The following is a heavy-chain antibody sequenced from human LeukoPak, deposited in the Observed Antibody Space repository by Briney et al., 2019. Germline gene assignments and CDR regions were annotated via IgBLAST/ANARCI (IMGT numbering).Heavy chain of an antibody. CDR3: ARKNGHYFDY. CDR1: GFTFSNYA. Sequence: GGSLRLSCAASGFTFSNYAMSWVRQAPGKGLEWVSVISGSGGSTSYADSVKGRFTISRDNSKNTLYLQMNSLRAEDTAVYYCARKNGHYFDYWGQGTLVTVSS. CDR2: ISGSGGST. J-gene: IGHJ4*02. V-gene: IGHV3-23*01.